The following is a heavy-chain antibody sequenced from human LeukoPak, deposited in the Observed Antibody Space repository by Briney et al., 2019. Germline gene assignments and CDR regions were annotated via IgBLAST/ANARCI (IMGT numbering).Heavy chain of an antibody. CDR2: IWYDGSNK. J-gene: IGHJ4*02. D-gene: IGHD4/OR15-4a*01. V-gene: IGHV3-33*01. Sequence: PGRSLRLSCAASGFTFSTYGMHWVRQAPGKGLEWVAVIWYDGSNKYYADSVKGRFTISRDNSKNTLYLQMNSLRVEDTAVYYCATKVPGTSHFSSWGQGTLVTVSS. CDR1: GFTFSTYG. CDR3: ATKVPGTSHFSS.